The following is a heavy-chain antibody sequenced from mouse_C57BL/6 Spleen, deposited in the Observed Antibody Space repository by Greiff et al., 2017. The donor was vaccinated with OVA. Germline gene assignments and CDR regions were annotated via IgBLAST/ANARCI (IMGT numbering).Heavy chain of an antibody. D-gene: IGHD1-1*01. V-gene: IGHV3-6*01. Sequence: DVKLVESGPGLVKPSQSLSLTCSVTGYSITSGYYWNWIRQFPGNKLEWMGYISYDGSNNYNPSLKNRISITRDTSKNQFFLKLNSVTTEDTATYYCARDHYYGSSNWYFDVWGTGTTVTVSS. J-gene: IGHJ1*03. CDR2: ISYDGSN. CDR1: GYSITSGYY. CDR3: ARDHYYGSSNWYFDV.